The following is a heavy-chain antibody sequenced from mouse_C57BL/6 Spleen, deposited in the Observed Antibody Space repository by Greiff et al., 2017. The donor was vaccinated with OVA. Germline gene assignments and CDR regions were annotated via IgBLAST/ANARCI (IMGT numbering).Heavy chain of an antibody. CDR2: IYPGSGNT. V-gene: IGHV1-76*01. CDR3: AIYYDYDGWFAY. CDR1: GYTFTDYY. D-gene: IGHD2-4*01. J-gene: IGHJ3*01. Sequence: QVQLQQSGAELVRPGASVKLSCKASGYTFTDYYINWVKQRPGQGLEWIARIYPGSGNTYYNEKFKGKATLTAEKSSSTAYMQLSSLTSEDSAVYFGAIYYDYDGWFAYWGQGTLVTVSA.